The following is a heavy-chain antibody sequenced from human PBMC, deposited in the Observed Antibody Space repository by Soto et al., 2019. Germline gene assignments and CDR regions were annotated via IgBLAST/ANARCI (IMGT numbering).Heavy chain of an antibody. J-gene: IGHJ6*02. CDR1: GFTFSSYA. CDR2: ISGSGGST. V-gene: IGHV3-23*01. CDR3: AKGIDSRYYYYYYGMDV. Sequence: GGSLRLSCAASGFTFSSYAMSWVRQAPGKGLEWVSAISGSGGSTYYADSVKGRFTISRDNSKNTLYLQMNSLRAEDTAVYYCAKGIDSRYYYYYYGMDVWGQGTTVTVSS. D-gene: IGHD3-22*01.